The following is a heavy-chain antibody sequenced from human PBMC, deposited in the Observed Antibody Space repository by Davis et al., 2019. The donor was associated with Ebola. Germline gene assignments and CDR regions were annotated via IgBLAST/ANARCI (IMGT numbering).Heavy chain of an antibody. V-gene: IGHV3-53*01. D-gene: IGHD4-17*01. Sequence: GGSLRLSCAASDFIVSAKYMSWVRQAPGQGPEWVSAIYRDERTYYANSVRGRFTISRDNSKNTIYLQMDSLRVDDTAMYYCARHVYGDFWYFDLWGRGTRVTVSS. CDR2: IYRDERT. CDR3: ARHVYGDFWYFDL. CDR1: DFIVSAKY. J-gene: IGHJ2*01.